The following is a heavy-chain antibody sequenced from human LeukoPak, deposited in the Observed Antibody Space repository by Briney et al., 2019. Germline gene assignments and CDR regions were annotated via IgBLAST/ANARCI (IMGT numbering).Heavy chain of an antibody. CDR3: ARASELESYGDYVRWMGYFDY. CDR1: GGTFSSYA. D-gene: IGHD4-17*01. V-gene: IGHV1-69*04. Sequence: LWASVKVSCKASGGTFSSYAISWVRQAPGQGLEWMGRIIPILGIANYAQKFQGRVTITADKSTSTAYMELSSLRSDDTAVYYCARASELESYGDYVRWMGYFDYWGQGTLVTVSS. CDR2: IIPILGIA. J-gene: IGHJ4*02.